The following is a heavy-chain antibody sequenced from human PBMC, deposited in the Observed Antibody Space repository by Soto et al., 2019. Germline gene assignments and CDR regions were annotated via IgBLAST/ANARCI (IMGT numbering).Heavy chain of an antibody. D-gene: IGHD3-3*01. CDR2: IYPGDSDT. J-gene: IGHJ4*02. CDR3: ARPPITIFGVVTDFDY. CDR1: GYSFTSYW. Sequence: PGESLKISCKGSGYSFTSYWIGWVRQMPGKGLEWMGIIYPGDSDTRYSPSFQGQVTISADKSISTAYLQWSSLKASDTAMYYCARPPITIFGVVTDFDYWGQGTLVTVSS. V-gene: IGHV5-51*01.